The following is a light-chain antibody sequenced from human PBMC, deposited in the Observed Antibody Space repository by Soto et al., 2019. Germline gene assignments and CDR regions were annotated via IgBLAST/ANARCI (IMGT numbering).Light chain of an antibody. CDR1: SSNIGSNT. CDR2: SNN. Sequence: QSVLTQPPSASGTPGQRVTISCSGSSSNIGSNTVNWYQQLPGTAPKLLIYSNNQRPSGVPDRFSGSKSGTSASLAISGLQSEDEADYYCAAWDDSLNGPHVVFGGGTKLNVL. J-gene: IGLJ2*01. CDR3: AAWDDSLNGPHVV. V-gene: IGLV1-44*01.